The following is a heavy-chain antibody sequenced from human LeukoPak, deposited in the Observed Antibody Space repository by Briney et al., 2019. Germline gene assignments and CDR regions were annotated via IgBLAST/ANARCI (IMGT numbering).Heavy chain of an antibody. Sequence: GGSLRLSCAASGFTFSSYGMHWVRQAPGKGLEWVAVISYDGSNKYYADSVKGRFTISRDNSKNTLYLQMNSLRAEDTAVYYCAKEALIAVAGTFDYWGQGTLVTVSS. CDR1: GFTFSSYG. J-gene: IGHJ4*02. CDR2: ISYDGSNK. D-gene: IGHD6-19*01. CDR3: AKEALIAVAGTFDY. V-gene: IGHV3-30*18.